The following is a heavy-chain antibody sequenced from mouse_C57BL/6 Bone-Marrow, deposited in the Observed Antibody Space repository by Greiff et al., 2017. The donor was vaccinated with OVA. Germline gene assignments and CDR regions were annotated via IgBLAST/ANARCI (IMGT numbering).Heavy chain of an antibody. CDR2: INPSSGYT. D-gene: IGHD2-3*01. CDR1: GYTFTSYT. J-gene: IGHJ4*01. CDR3: AGRWNYAMDY. Sequence: VQRVESGAELARPGASVKMSCKASGYTFTSYTMHWVKQRPGQGLEWIGYINPSSGYTKYNQKFKDKATLTADKSSSTAYMQLSSLTSEDSAVYYCAGRWNYAMDYWGQGTSVTVSS. V-gene: IGHV1-4*01.